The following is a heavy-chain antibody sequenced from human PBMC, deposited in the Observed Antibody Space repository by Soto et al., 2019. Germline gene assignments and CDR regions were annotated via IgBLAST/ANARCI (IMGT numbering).Heavy chain of an antibody. V-gene: IGHV3-23*01. J-gene: IGHJ6*01. Sequence: GGSLRLSCAASGFTFSSYAMSWVRQAPGKGLEWVSAISGSGGSTYYADSVKGRFTISRGNSKNTLYLQMNSLRAEDTAVYYCAKGPPFDLRGYESIYYYYGMDVWGQGTTVTVSS. CDR3: AKGPPFDLRGYESIYYYYGMDV. CDR1: GFTFSSYA. CDR2: ISGSGGST. D-gene: IGHD5-12*01.